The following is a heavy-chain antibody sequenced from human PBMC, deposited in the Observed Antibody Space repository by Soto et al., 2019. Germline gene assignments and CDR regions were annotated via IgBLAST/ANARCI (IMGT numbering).Heavy chain of an antibody. J-gene: IGHJ6*02. CDR1: GFTFSSYS. V-gene: IGHV3-21*01. D-gene: IGHD3-10*01. Sequence: EVQLVESGGGLVKPGGSLRLSCAASGFTFSSYSMNWVRQAPGKGLEWVSSISSSSSYIYYADSVKGRFTISRDNAKNSLYLQMNSLRAEDTAVYYCARCITMVRGVITYYYYYGMDVWGQGTTVTVSS. CDR3: ARCITMVRGVITYYYYYGMDV. CDR2: ISSSSSYI.